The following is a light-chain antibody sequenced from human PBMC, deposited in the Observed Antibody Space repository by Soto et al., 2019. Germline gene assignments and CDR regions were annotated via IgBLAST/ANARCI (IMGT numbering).Light chain of an antibody. J-gene: IGKJ3*01. Sequence: AIQLTHSPSSLSASVGDRATITCRASQGISSALAWYQQKPGKAPKLLIYDASSLESGVPSRFSGSGSGTDFTLTISSLQPEDFATNYCQQFNSYPRTFGPGTKVDIK. V-gene: IGKV1-13*02. CDR2: DAS. CDR3: QQFNSYPRT. CDR1: QGISSA.